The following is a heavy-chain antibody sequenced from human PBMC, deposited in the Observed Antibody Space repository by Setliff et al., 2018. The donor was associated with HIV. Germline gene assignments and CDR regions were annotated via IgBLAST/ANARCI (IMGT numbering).Heavy chain of an antibody. CDR2: SIPLFGTV. V-gene: IGHV1-69*05. D-gene: IGHD2-8*01. CDR1: GDTFSNSA. J-gene: IGHJ4*02. Sequence: GASVKVSCKASGDTFSNSALTWVRQAPGQGLEWMGGSIPLFGTVKYAQKFQGRVTITTDELMTTAYMELSSLRSEDTAVYYCASGSGYCRNGVCYIGVHKNPDKYYFDYWGQGTLVTVSS. CDR3: ASGSGYCRNGVCYIGVHKNPDKYYFDY.